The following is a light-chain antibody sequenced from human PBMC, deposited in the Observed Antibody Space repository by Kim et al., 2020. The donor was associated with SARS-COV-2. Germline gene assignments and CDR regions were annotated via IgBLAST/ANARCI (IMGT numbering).Light chain of an antibody. CDR2: ATS. J-gene: IGKJ4*01. Sequence: DIQMTQSPSSLSASVGDRLTLTCRASQDISNSLAWYQQTPGKAPKLLLSATSKLERGVPSRFSGSGSGTTYTLTINSLQPEDFATYYCQQYNSPPLSFGGGTKVDIK. CDR1: QDISNS. CDR3: QQYNSPPLS. V-gene: IGKV1-NL1*01.